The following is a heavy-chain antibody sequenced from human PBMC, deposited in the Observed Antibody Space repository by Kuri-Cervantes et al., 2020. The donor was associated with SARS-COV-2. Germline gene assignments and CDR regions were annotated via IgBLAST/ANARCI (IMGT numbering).Heavy chain of an antibody. Sequence: SGPTLVKPTQTLTLTCTFSGLSLTTTGVGVAWIRQPPGKALEWLAVIYWGDDKRYSPSLKSRLTITSDTSKNQVVLTMTNMDPVDTATYYCAHWSYVTFDYWGQGTLVTVSS. D-gene: IGHD3-16*01. CDR3: AHWSYVTFDY. J-gene: IGHJ4*02. CDR2: IYWGDDK. CDR1: GLSLTTTGVG. V-gene: IGHV2-5*02.